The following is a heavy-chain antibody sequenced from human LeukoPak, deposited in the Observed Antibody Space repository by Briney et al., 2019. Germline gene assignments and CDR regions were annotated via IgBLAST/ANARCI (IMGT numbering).Heavy chain of an antibody. Sequence: SETLSLTCTVSGGSISSYYWSWIRQPPGKGLEGIAYIYNSGSTNYNPSLKSRVTISVDTSKNQFSLKLSSVTAADTAVYYCARIRMGANYFDYWGQGTLVTVSS. CDR2: IYNSGST. CDR1: GGSISSYY. V-gene: IGHV4-59*12. CDR3: ARIRMGANYFDY. D-gene: IGHD3-16*01. J-gene: IGHJ4*02.